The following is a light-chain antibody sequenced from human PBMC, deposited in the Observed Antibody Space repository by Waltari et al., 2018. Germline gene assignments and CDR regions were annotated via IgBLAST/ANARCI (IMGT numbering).Light chain of an antibody. CDR2: WAS. Sequence: DIVMTQSPDSLAVSLGERVPIHSRSSQNLLYNFDNKNYLAWFQQKPGQPPKLLIYWASTRESGVPDRFSGSGSGTEFTLTISSLQAADVAVYYCQQCYSTPYTFGQGTKLEIK. CDR3: QQCYSTPYT. J-gene: IGKJ2*01. V-gene: IGKV4-1*01. CDR1: QNLLYNFDNKNY.